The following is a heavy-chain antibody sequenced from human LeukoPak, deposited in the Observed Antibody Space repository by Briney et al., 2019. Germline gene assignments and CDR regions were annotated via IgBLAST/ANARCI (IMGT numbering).Heavy chain of an antibody. V-gene: IGHV3-30*03. CDR2: ISYDGSDE. CDR3: ASYGPGDGY. D-gene: IGHD3-10*01. CDR1: GFTFSDYG. Sequence: PGGSLRLSCATSGFTFSDYGIHWVRQAPGKGLEWVAFISYDGSDEYYADSVKGRFTISRDNSKNTLYLQMNSLRAEDTAVYYCASYGPGDGYWGQGTLVTVSS. J-gene: IGHJ4*02.